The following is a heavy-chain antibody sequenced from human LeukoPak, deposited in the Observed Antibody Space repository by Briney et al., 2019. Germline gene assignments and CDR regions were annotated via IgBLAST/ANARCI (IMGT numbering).Heavy chain of an antibody. CDR3: VRDPHRDSYISVDF. CDR2: INPNSGGA. Sequence: ASVKVSCTASGYMFTGYYIHWVRQAPGQGLEWMGRINPNSGGANFAQKFQGRVTMTRDTSINTAYLELTRLRFDDTAVYYCVRDPHRDSYISVDFWGQGSLVTVSS. D-gene: IGHD5-24*01. J-gene: IGHJ4*02. V-gene: IGHV1-2*06. CDR1: GYMFTGYY.